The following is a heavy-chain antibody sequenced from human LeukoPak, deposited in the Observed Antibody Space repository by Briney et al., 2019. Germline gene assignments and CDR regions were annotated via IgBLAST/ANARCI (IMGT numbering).Heavy chain of an antibody. Sequence: SETLSLTCTVSGGSISSSSYYWGWIRQPPGKGLEWIGSIYYSGSTYYNPSLRSRVTISVDTSKNQFSLKLSSVTAADTAVYYCARLISGYYDSSGYPHDWGQGTLVTVSS. J-gene: IGHJ4*02. CDR3: ARLISGYYDSSGYPHD. CDR2: IYYSGST. V-gene: IGHV4-39*01. D-gene: IGHD3-22*01. CDR1: GGSISSSSYY.